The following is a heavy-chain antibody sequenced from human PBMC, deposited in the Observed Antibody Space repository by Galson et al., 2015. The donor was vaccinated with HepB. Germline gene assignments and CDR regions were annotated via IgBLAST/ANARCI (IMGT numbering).Heavy chain of an antibody. CDR1: GFTFSNFS. CDR2: ISASSSYI. CDR3: ARGACTKWWLDN. Sequence: SLRLSCAASGFTFSNFSMNWVRQAPGKGLEWVSSISASSSYIYYLDSVKGRFTISRDNAKNSVYLQMNSLRAEDTALYYCARGACTKWWLDNWGQGTLVTVSS. J-gene: IGHJ5*02. V-gene: IGHV3-21*01. D-gene: IGHD1-26*01.